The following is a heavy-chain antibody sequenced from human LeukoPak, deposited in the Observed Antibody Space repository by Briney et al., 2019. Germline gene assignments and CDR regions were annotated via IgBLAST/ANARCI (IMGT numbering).Heavy chain of an antibody. CDR1: GFTFSDSW. J-gene: IGHJ6*02. V-gene: IGHV3-7*01. CDR2: MNQDGSEK. D-gene: IGHD3-16*01. Sequence: PGGSLRLSCAASGFTFSDSWMSWDRQAPGKGLEWVANMNQDGSEKDYVDSVKGRFTISRDNARNSLYLQMGSLRAEDTAVYYCATYTHWVAGDVWGQGTTVTVSS. CDR3: ATYTHWVAGDV.